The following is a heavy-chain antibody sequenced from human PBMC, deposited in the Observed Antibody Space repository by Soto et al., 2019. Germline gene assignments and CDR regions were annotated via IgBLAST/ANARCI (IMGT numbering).Heavy chain of an antibody. V-gene: IGHV3-15*01. CDR1: GFTFSTAW. CDR2: IKRKSYGETI. D-gene: IGHD5-12*01. J-gene: IGHJ4*02. Sequence: EVQLVESGGGLVKPGESLRVSCAASGFTFSTAWMTWVRQTPGKGLEWVGRIKRKSYGETIEYATPVTGRLTISRDASKNTLYLQMNRLKTEDTAVYYCTTIGGDDTSWDHCGQGTLVTVSS. CDR3: TTIGGDDTSWDH.